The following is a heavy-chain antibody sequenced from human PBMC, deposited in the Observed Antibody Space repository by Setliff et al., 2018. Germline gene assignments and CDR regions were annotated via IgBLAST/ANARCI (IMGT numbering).Heavy chain of an antibody. CDR1: GGSFSGYY. V-gene: IGHV4-34*01. CDR3: ASERESASRQTYFDS. J-gene: IGHJ4*02. CDR2: INHSGST. Sequence: SETLSLTCAVYGGSFSGYYWSWIRQPPGKGLEWIGEINHSGSTNYNPSLKSRVTILSDTSKSQFSLILSSVTAADTAVYYCASERESASRQTYFDSWGQGTLVTVSS. D-gene: IGHD2-15*01.